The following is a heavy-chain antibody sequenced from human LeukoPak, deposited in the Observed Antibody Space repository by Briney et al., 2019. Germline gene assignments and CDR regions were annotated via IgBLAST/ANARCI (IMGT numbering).Heavy chain of an antibody. J-gene: IGHJ4*02. CDR3: AKRIVVVVAATYY. CDR2: IRYDGSSK. V-gene: IGHV3-30*02. D-gene: IGHD2-15*01. Sequence: GGSLRLSCAASGFTFSSYGMHWVRQAPGKGLEWVAFIRYDGSSKYYADSVKGRFTISRDNSKDTLYLRMNSLRAEDTAIYYCAKRIVVVVAATYYWGQGTLVTVSS. CDR1: GFTFSSYG.